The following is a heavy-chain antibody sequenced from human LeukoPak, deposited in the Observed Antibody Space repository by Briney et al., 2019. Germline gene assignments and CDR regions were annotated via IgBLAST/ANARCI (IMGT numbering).Heavy chain of an antibody. J-gene: IGHJ5*02. D-gene: IGHD1-7*01. V-gene: IGHV1-69*05. CDR3: ARDGGTGNWNYATAWFDP. Sequence: SVKVSCKASGGTFSSYAISWVRQAPGQGLEWMGGIIPIFGTANYAQKFQGRVTITTDESTSTAYMELSSLRSEDTAVYYCARDGGTGNWNYATAWFDPWGQGTLVTVSS. CDR2: IIPIFGTA. CDR1: GGTFSSYA.